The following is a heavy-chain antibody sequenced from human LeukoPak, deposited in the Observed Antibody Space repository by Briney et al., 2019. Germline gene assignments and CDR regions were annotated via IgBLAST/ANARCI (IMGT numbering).Heavy chain of an antibody. Sequence: KPSETLSLTCAAYGGSFSGYYWSWIRQPPGKGLEWIGEINHSGSTNYNPSLKSRVTISVDTSKNQFSLKLSSVTAADTAVYYCARVRRGYCSSTSCYTGAYYYYGMDVWGQGTTVTVSS. CDR3: ARVRRGYCSSTSCYTGAYYYYGMDV. CDR2: INHSGST. V-gene: IGHV4-34*01. CDR1: GGSFSGYY. J-gene: IGHJ6*02. D-gene: IGHD2-2*02.